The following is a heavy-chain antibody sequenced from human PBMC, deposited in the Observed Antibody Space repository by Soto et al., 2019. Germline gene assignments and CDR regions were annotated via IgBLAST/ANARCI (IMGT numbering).Heavy chain of an antibody. CDR3: EPRAGSRGSFDY. V-gene: IGHV2-5*01. Sequence: SGPTLVNPTQTLTLTCTFSGFSLSTSGVSVGWIRQPPGKALEWLAFIYWNDDKSYSPSLKSRLTVTKDNSKKQVVLTMTNMDPADTATYYSEPRAGSRGSFDYWGQGTLVTVSS. CDR1: GFSLSTSGVS. D-gene: IGHD6-25*01. CDR2: IYWNDDK. J-gene: IGHJ4*02.